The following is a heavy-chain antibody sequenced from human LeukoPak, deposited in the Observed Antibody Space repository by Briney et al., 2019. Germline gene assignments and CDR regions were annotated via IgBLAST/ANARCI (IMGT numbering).Heavy chain of an antibody. CDR2: ISWDGGST. D-gene: IGHD1-26*01. Sequence: GGSLRLSCAASGFTFDDYTMHWVRQAPGKGLECVSLISWDGGSTYYADSVKGRFTISRDNSKNSLYLQMNSLRTEDTALYYCAKDLHSGIEGDPWGQGTLVTVSS. CDR1: GFTFDDYT. CDR3: AKDLHSGIEGDP. J-gene: IGHJ5*02. V-gene: IGHV3-43*01.